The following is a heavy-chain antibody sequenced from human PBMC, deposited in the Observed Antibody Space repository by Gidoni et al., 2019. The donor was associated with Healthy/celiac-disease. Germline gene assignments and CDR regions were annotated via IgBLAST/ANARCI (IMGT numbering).Heavy chain of an antibody. D-gene: IGHD3-22*01. V-gene: IGHV1-69*04. CDR1: GGTFSRYA. CDR3: ARDSYYDSSGPSFDP. CDR2: LIPILGIA. Sequence: QVQLVQSGAEVKKPGSSVKVSCKASGGTFSRYAISWVRQAPGQGLEWLGRLIPILGIANYAQKFQGRVTITADKSTSTAYMGLSSLRSEDTAVYYCARDSYYDSSGPSFDPWGQGTLVTVSS. J-gene: IGHJ5*02.